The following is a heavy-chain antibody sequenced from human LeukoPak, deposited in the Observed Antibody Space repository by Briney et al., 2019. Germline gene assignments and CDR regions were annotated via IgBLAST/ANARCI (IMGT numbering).Heavy chain of an antibody. CDR1: GGSISSNSYL. Sequence: SETLSLTCTVSGGSISSNSYLWGWIRQPPGKGLEWLGSFSYGETTHYTPSLKSRVTISVDSSRNQFSLKLTSVTAADTAVYFCARRSDSGSDDGEDYFDFWGQGTLVTVSS. CDR2: FSYGETT. V-gene: IGHV4-39*01. CDR3: ARRSDSGSDDGEDYFDF. J-gene: IGHJ4*02. D-gene: IGHD1-26*01.